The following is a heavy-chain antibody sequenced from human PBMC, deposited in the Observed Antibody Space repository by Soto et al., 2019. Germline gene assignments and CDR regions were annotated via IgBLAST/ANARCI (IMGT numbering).Heavy chain of an antibody. CDR3: ARDRRGAVAGTSLDY. CDR2: ISSSSSYI. V-gene: IGHV3-21*01. J-gene: IGHJ4*02. CDR1: GFTFSSYS. D-gene: IGHD6-19*01. Sequence: EVQLVESGGGLVKPGGSLRLSCAASGFTFSSYSMNWVGQAPGKGLEWVSPISSSSSYIYYADSVKGRFTISRDNAKNSLYLQMNSLRAEDTAVYYCARDRRGAVAGTSLDYWGQGTLVTVSS.